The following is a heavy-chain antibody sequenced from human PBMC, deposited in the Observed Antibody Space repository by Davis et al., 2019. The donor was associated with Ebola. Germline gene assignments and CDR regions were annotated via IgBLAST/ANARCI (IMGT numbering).Heavy chain of an antibody. CDR1: GYTLSNYF. D-gene: IGHD2-2*01. Sequence: ASVKVSCKASGYTLSNYFIHWVRQAPGQGLEWMGWVNTNTGNPTYAQGFTGRFVFSLDTSVNTAYLQISSLKAADTAEYYCARSSMTQDAFDIWGQGTMVTVSS. CDR3: ARSSMTQDAFDI. CDR2: VNTNTGNP. V-gene: IGHV7-4-1*02. J-gene: IGHJ3*02.